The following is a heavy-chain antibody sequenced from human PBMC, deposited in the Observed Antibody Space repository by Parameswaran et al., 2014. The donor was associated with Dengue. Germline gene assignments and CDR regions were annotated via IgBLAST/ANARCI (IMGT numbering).Heavy chain of an antibody. CDR2: IYYSGST. V-gene: IGHV4-39*01. CDR3: APSYDSSGYYF. J-gene: IGHJ4*02. D-gene: IGHD3-22*01. Sequence: VRQMPGKGLEWIGSIYYSGSTYYNPSLKSRVTISVDTSKNQFSLKLSSVTAADTAVYYCAPSYDSSGYYFWGQGTLVTVSS.